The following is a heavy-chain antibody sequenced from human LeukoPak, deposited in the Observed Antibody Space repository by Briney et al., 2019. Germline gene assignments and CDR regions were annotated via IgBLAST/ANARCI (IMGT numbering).Heavy chain of an antibody. CDR3: ARDPSYVTPLLYYYYYGMDV. Sequence: GASVKVSCKASGYTFTGYYMHWVRQAPGQGLEWMGWINPNSGGTNYAQKFQGRVTMTRDTSISTAYMELSRLRSDDTAVYYCARDPSYVTPLLYYYYYGMDVWGQGTTVTVSS. CDR1: GYTFTGYY. V-gene: IGHV1-2*02. CDR2: INPNSGGT. D-gene: IGHD2/OR15-2a*01. J-gene: IGHJ6*02.